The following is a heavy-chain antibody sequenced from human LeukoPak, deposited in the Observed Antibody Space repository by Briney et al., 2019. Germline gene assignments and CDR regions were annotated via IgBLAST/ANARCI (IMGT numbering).Heavy chain of an antibody. D-gene: IGHD2-2*01. CDR3: ARETLYCSSTSCYLWFDP. CDR2: IYTSGST. J-gene: IGHJ5*02. CDR1: GSSISSYY. Sequence: PSETLSLTCTVSGSSISSYYWSWIRQPAGKGLEWIGRIYTSGSTNYNPSLKSRVTMSVDTSKNQFSLKLSSVTAADTAVYYCARETLYCSSTSCYLWFDPWGQGTLVTVSS. V-gene: IGHV4-4*07.